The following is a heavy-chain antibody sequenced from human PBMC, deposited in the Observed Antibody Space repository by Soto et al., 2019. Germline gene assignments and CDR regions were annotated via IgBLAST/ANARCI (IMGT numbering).Heavy chain of an antibody. CDR3: ARGYPHGY. Sequence: QVRLVQSGAEVKKPGASVKVSCKASGYTFTTYDITWVRQAPGQGLEWMGWISTYNANTNYAQNFQGRVTMTTDTATSTAYMELRSLRSDDTAVYYCARGYPHGYWGQGTLVTVSS. CDR2: ISTYNANT. J-gene: IGHJ4*02. CDR1: GYTFTTYD. D-gene: IGHD5-18*01. V-gene: IGHV1-18*01.